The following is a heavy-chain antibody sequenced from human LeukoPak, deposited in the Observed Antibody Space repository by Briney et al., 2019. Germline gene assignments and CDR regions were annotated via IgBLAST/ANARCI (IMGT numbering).Heavy chain of an antibody. V-gene: IGHV4-39*01. CDR1: GGSISSSSYY. Sequence: SETLSLTCTVSGGSISSSSYYWGWIRQPPGKGLEWIGSIYYTANTYYNSSLKSRVTISVDTSKNQFSLKLSSVTAADSAVYYCARRDHYDSSDYFDYWGQGALVTVSS. D-gene: IGHD3-22*01. J-gene: IGHJ4*02. CDR3: ARRDHYDSSDYFDY. CDR2: IYYTANT.